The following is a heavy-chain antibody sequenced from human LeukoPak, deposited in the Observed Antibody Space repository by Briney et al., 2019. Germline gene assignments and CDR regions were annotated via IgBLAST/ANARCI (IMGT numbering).Heavy chain of an antibody. D-gene: IGHD3-9*01. Sequence: KPSETLSLTCAVSGYSISSGYYWGWIRQPPGKGLEWIGSIYHSGGTYYNPSLKSRVTISVDTSKNQFSLKLSSVTAADTAVYYCALSGYRMYYFDYWGQGTLVTVSS. CDR2: IYHSGGT. CDR3: ALSGYRMYYFDY. V-gene: IGHV4-38-2*01. J-gene: IGHJ4*02. CDR1: GYSISSGYY.